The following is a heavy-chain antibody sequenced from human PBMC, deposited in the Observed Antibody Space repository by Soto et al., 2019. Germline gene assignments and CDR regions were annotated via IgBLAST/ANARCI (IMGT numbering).Heavy chain of an antibody. V-gene: IGHV4-34*01. J-gene: IGHJ4*02. CDR3: ARTYSSRWSPFDY. D-gene: IGHD6-13*01. Sequence: QVQLQQWGAGLLKPSETLSLTCAVYGGSFSGYYWSWIRQPPGKGLEWIGEINHSGSTNYNPSLKSRVTISVETSKNQFSLKLSSVTAADTAVYYCARTYSSRWSPFDYWGQGTLVTVSS. CDR2: INHSGST. CDR1: GGSFSGYY.